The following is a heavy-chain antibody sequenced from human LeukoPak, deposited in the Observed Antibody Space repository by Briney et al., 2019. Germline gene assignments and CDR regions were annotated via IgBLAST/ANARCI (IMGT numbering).Heavy chain of an antibody. Sequence: PSETPSLTCAVYGGSFSGYYWSWIRQPPGKGLEWIGEINHSGSTNYNPSLKSRVTISVDTSKNQFSLKLSSVTAADTAVYYCARGRYCSSTSCYLPLDYWGQGTLVTVSS. CDR1: GGSFSGYY. D-gene: IGHD2-2*01. CDR3: ARGRYCSSTSCYLPLDY. V-gene: IGHV4-34*01. J-gene: IGHJ4*02. CDR2: INHSGST.